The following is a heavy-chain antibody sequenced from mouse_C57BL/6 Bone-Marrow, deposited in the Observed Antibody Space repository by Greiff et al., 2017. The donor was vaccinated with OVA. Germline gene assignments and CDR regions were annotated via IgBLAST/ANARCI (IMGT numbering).Heavy chain of an antibody. CDR3: ARPRVYDGYYGFAY. CDR1: GFTFSSYG. CDR2: ISSGGSYT. J-gene: IGHJ3*01. D-gene: IGHD2-3*01. Sequence: EVQLQQSGGDLVKPGGSLKLSCAASGFTFSSYGMSWVRQTPDKRLEWVATISSGGSYTYYPDSVKGRFTISRDNAKNTLYLQMSSLKSEDTAMYYCARPRVYDGYYGFAYWGQGTLVTVSA. V-gene: IGHV5-6*01.